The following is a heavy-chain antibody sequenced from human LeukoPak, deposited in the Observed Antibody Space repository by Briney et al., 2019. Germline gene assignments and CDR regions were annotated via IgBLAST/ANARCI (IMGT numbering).Heavy chain of an antibody. CDR1: GGSFSGYY. Sequence: PSETLSLTCVVYGGSFSGYYLSWIRQPPGKGLEWIGEIDQSGTTNYNPSLKSRVTISIDTSKKQFSLTLTSMTAVDPAVYYCARVPHYYFGYGYFDTWGQGTRVTVSS. J-gene: IGHJ4*02. V-gene: IGHV4-34*01. CDR2: IDQSGTT. D-gene: IGHD3-10*01. CDR3: ARVPHYYFGYGYFDT.